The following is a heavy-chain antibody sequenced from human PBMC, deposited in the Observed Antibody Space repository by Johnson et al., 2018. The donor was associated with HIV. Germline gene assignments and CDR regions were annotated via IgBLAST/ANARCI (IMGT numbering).Heavy chain of an antibody. CDR3: ARSKDCSVSSCPDGFDI. CDR1: GFTFSDYY. Sequence: VQLVESGGGLVKPGGSLRLSCSASGFTFSDYYMRWIRQAPGKGLEWVSYISNSGGTIYSADSVQGRFTISRDNAKNSLFLQMNSLRAEDTAVYYCARSKDCSVSSCPDGFDIWGQGTMVIVSS. D-gene: IGHD2-15*01. CDR2: ISNSGGTI. J-gene: IGHJ3*02. V-gene: IGHV3-11*04.